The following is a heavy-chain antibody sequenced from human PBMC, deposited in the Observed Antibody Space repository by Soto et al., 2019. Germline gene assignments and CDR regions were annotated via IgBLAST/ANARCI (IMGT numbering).Heavy chain of an antibody. V-gene: IGHV3-66*01. D-gene: IGHD3-22*01. CDR3: ARGDYSDTSGPFSAAFDI. Sequence: PGESLKISCAASGFTVSNNYMTWVRQAPGKGLEWVSLLYSGGGTGYADSVKGRFTISRDNAKNSLYLQMMSLRAEDTAMYYCARGDYSDTSGPFSAAFDIWGQGTMVTVS. CDR1: GFTVSNNY. CDR2: LYSGGGT. J-gene: IGHJ3*02.